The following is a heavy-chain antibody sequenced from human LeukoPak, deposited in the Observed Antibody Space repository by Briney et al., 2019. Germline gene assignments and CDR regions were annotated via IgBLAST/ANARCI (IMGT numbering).Heavy chain of an antibody. CDR1: GFTVITND. D-gene: IGHD1-14*01. CDR2: LYSDGNT. CDR3: ARGVEPLAANTLAY. J-gene: IGHJ4*02. V-gene: IGHV3-53*01. Sequence: PGGSLRLSCAASGFTVITNDMPWVRQARGKGLEWVSVLYSDGNTKYADSVQGRFTISRDNSKNTLYLEMNSLSPDDTAVYYCARGVEPLAANTLAYWGQGTLVTVSS.